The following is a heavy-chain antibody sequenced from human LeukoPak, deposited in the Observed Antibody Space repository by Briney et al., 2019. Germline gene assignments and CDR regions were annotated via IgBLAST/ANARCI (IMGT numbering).Heavy chain of an antibody. CDR1: GFTFSSYS. CDR2: ISSSSSYI. CDR3: ARSYYDFWSGGMDV. V-gene: IGHV3-21*01. Sequence: GGSLRLSCAASGFTFSSYSMNWVRQAPGKGLEWDSSISSSSSYIYYADSVKGRFTISRDNAKNSLYLQMNSLRAEDTAVYYCARSYYDFWSGGMDVWGQGTTVTVSS. D-gene: IGHD3-3*01. J-gene: IGHJ6*02.